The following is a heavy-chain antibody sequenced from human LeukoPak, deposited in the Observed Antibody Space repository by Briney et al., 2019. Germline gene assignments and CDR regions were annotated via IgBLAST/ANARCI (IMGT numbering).Heavy chain of an antibody. Sequence: TSETLSLTCTVSGGSISSSNYYWGWIRQPPGKGLEWIGSIYYSGNTYYNPSLKSRVTLSVDTSKNQFSLKLTSVTAADTPVYSVGHFKRGSFDGCGQATMVTVS. CDR3: GHFKRGSFDG. J-gene: IGHJ3*01. D-gene: IGHD3-10*01. V-gene: IGHV4-39*01. CDR2: IYYSGNT. CDR1: GGSISSSNYY.